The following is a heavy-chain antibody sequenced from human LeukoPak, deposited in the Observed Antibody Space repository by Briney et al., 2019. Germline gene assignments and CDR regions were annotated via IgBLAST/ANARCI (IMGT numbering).Heavy chain of an antibody. J-gene: IGHJ5*02. CDR1: GYTFTSYD. D-gene: IGHD1-26*01. V-gene: IGHV1-8*03. Sequence: ASVKVSCKASGYTFTSYDINWARQAPGQGLEWMGWMNPNSGNTGYAQKFQGRVTITRNTSISTAYMELSSLRSEDTAVYYCARGGIVGAGFDPWGQGTLVTVSS. CDR3: ARGGIVGAGFDP. CDR2: MNPNSGNT.